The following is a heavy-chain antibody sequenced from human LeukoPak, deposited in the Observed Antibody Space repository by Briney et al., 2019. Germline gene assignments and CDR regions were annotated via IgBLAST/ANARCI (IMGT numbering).Heavy chain of an antibody. J-gene: IGHJ5*02. Sequence: ETLSLTCTVSGGSISSSSYYWGWIRQPPGKGLEWIGSIYYSGSTYYNPSLKSRVTISVDTSKNQFSLKLSSVTAADTAVYYCARVPYDGFGDLNWFDPWGQGTLVTVSS. CDR3: ARVPYDGFGDLNWFDP. CDR2: IYYSGST. CDR1: GGSISSSSYY. V-gene: IGHV4-39*07. D-gene: IGHD3-10*01.